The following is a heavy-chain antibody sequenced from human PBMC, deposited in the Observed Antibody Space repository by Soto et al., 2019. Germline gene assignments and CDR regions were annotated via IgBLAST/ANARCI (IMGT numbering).Heavy chain of an antibody. CDR2: ISAYNGNT. Sequence: QVQLVQSGAEVKKPGASVKVSCKASGYTFTSYGISWVRQAPGQGLEWMGWISAYNGNTNYAQKLQGRVTMTTDTATRTAYMELRSLRSDDTAVYYCASTISAQYYYYGMDVWGQGTTVTVSS. J-gene: IGHJ6*02. CDR1: GYTFTSYG. V-gene: IGHV1-18*01. CDR3: ASTISAQYYYYGMDV. D-gene: IGHD6-6*01.